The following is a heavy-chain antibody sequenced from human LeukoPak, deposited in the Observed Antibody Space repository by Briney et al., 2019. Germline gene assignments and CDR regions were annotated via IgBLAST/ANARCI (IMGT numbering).Heavy chain of an antibody. J-gene: IGHJ4*02. Sequence: SGTLSLTCAVSGGSITTDSSWWSWVRQPPGKGLEWIGEIYHTGSTNYNPSLKSRVTISVDTSKNQFSLKLSSVTAADTAVYYCARVDSRGSSDYWGQGTLVTVSS. D-gene: IGHD6-6*01. V-gene: IGHV4-4*02. CDR1: GGSITTDSSW. CDR2: IYHTGST. CDR3: ARVDSRGSSDY.